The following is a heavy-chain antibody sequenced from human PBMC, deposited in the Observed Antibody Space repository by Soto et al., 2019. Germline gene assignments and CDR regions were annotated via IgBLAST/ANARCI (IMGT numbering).Heavy chain of an antibody. CDR3: ARVVIAAAGIANGMDV. Sequence: SETLSLTCAVYGGSFSGYYWSWIRQPPGKGLEWIGEINHSGSTNCNPSLKSRVTISVDTSKNQFSLKLSSVTAADTAVYYCARVVIAAAGIANGMDVWGQGTTVTVSS. D-gene: IGHD6-13*01. V-gene: IGHV4-34*01. J-gene: IGHJ6*02. CDR1: GGSFSGYY. CDR2: INHSGST.